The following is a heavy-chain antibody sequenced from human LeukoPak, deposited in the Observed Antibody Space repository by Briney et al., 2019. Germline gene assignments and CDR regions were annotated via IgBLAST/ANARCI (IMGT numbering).Heavy chain of an antibody. CDR1: GFTVSSSY. Sequence: GGSLRLSCAVSGFTVSSSYMGWVRQAPEGKGLEWVSVIYSDGSTYYADSVKGRFTISRDNSKNMLYLQMNSLRAEDTGLYYCTRETGATDSWGQGALVTVSS. D-gene: IGHD1-26*01. J-gene: IGHJ4*02. V-gene: IGHV3-66*01. CDR2: IYSDGST. CDR3: TRETGATDS.